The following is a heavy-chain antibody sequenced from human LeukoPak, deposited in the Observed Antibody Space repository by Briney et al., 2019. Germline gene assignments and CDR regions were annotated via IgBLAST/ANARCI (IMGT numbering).Heavy chain of an antibody. CDR3: ARGGSRQYNF. Sequence: GGSLRLSCEVSGFTFSSSRMNWVRQAPGKGLEWVSYISSRGTTKHYADSVKGRFTISRDNAKNALYLQMNSLRVEDTAVYYCARGGSRQYNFWGQGTLVTVSS. CDR2: ISSRGTTK. CDR1: GFTFSSSR. D-gene: IGHD5-18*01. J-gene: IGHJ4*02. V-gene: IGHV3-48*01.